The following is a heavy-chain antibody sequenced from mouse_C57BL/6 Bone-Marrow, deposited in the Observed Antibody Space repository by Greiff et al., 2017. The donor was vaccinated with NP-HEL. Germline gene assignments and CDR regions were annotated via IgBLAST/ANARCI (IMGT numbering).Heavy chain of an antibody. D-gene: IGHD2-4*01. J-gene: IGHJ4*01. Sequence: QVQLKESGAELVRPGTSVKVSCKASGYAFTNYLIEWVKQRPGQGLEWIGVINPGSGGTNYNEKFKGKATLTADKSSSTAYMQLSSLTSEDSAVYFCARDYDGTYAMDYWGQGTSVTVSS. CDR3: ARDYDGTYAMDY. V-gene: IGHV1-54*01. CDR2: INPGSGGT. CDR1: GYAFTNYL.